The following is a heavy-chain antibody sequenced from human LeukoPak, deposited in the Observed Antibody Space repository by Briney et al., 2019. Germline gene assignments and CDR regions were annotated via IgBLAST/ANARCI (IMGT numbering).Heavy chain of an antibody. Sequence: GGSLRLSCAASGFTFSSYGMHWVRQAPGKGLEWVAVISYDGSNKYYADSVKGRFTISRDNSKNTLYLQMNSLRAEDTAVYYCAKDRGRHNWNRYYFDYWGQGTLVTVSS. CDR3: AKDRGRHNWNRYYFDY. CDR1: GFTFSSYG. D-gene: IGHD1-20*01. V-gene: IGHV3-30*18. CDR2: ISYDGSNK. J-gene: IGHJ4*02.